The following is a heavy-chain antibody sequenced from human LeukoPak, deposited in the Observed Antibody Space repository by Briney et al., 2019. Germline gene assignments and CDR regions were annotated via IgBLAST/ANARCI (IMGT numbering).Heavy chain of an antibody. V-gene: IGHV5-51*01. CDR3: ATRGYNYGRLYYFDY. J-gene: IGHJ4*02. Sequence: GESLKISCQGSGYSFTNYWIGWVRQMPGKGLEWMGIIYPGDSDTRYSPSFQGQVTISADKSIGTAYLQWSSLKASDTAMYYCATRGYNYGRLYYFDYWGQGTLVTVSS. CDR1: GYSFTNYW. CDR2: IYPGDSDT. D-gene: IGHD5-18*01.